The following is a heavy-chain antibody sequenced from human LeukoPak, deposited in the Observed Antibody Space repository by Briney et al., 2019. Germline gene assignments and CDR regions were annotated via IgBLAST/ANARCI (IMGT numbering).Heavy chain of an antibody. J-gene: IGHJ4*02. CDR2: ISGSGGST. CDR1: GFTFSTYA. CDR3: AKDRLRSYFDH. Sequence: GGSLRLSCAASGFTFSTYAMNWVRQAPGKGLEWVSAISGSGGSTYYADSVKGRFSISRDNSKNTLFLQMNSPRAEDTAVYYCAKDRLRSYFDHWGQGTLVTVSS. V-gene: IGHV3-23*01. D-gene: IGHD4-17*01.